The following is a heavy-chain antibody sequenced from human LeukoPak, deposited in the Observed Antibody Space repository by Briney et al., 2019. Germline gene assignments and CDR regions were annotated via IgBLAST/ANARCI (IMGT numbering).Heavy chain of an antibody. V-gene: IGHV4-59*01. CDR2: IYYSGST. CDR3: AREIYYGSGSDNWFDP. Sequence: NTSETLSLTCTVSGGSISSYYWSWIRQPPGKGLEWIGYIYYSGSTNYNPSLKSRVTISVDTSKNQFSLKLSSVTAADTAVYYCAREIYYGSGSDNWFDPWGQGTLVTVSS. D-gene: IGHD3-10*01. CDR1: GGSISSYY. J-gene: IGHJ5*02.